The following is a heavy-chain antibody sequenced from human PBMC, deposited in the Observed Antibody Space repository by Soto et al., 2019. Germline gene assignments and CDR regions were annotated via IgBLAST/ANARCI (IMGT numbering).Heavy chain of an antibody. CDR3: ARRGTPIDY. D-gene: IGHD3-16*01. CDR2: ISAYNGNT. V-gene: IGHV1-18*01. CDR1: GYTFTNFG. J-gene: IGHJ4*02. Sequence: QVQLVQSGAEVKKHGASVKVSCKASGYTFTNFGISWVRQAPGQGLEWMGWISAYNGNTNYAQNFQGRVTMTTDTSTITAYMELRTLTSDDTAVYYCARRGTPIDYWCQGTLVTVSS.